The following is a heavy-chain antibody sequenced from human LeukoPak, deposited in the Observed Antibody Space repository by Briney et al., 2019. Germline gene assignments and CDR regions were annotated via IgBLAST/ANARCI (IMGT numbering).Heavy chain of an antibody. Sequence: SETLSLTCTVSGVSISSSNSYWGWIRQPPGKGLEWIGYVYYSGSTNYNPSLKSRVTISVDTSKNQFSLKLSSVTAADTAVYYCARTTEGYCRGRSCYSYYYYMDVWGKGTTVTVSS. CDR3: ARTTEGYCRGRSCYSYYYYMDV. CDR2: VYYSGST. V-gene: IGHV4-61*05. CDR1: GVSISSSNSY. J-gene: IGHJ6*03. D-gene: IGHD2-15*01.